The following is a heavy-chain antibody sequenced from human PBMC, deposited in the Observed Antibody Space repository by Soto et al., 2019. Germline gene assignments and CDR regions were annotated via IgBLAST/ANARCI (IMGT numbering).Heavy chain of an antibody. CDR3: ARGPATLDY. J-gene: IGHJ4*02. CDR2: ISSSSSYI. Sequence: EVQLVESGGGLVKPGGSRRLSCAPLGLTFSSITRNWVAQAPGKGLEWVSSISSSSSYIYYADSVKGRFTISRDNAKNSLYLQMNSLRAEDTAVYYCARGPATLDYWGQGTLVTVSS. CDR1: GLTFSSIT. V-gene: IGHV3-21*01. D-gene: IGHD2-15*01.